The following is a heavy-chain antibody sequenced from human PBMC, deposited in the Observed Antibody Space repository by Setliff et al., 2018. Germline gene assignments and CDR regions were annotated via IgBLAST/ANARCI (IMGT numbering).Heavy chain of an antibody. CDR1: GESFSNNY. CDR2: SNHSGNT. V-gene: IGHV4-34*01. D-gene: IGHD4-4*01. J-gene: IGHJ6*03. CDR3: AREGPESDSSGYMDV. Sequence: SETLSLTCSVYGESFSNNYWSWIRQPPGKGLEWIGESNHSGNTTNHPSLKNRLTMSVDTSKNQFSLKLTSVTAADTAVYYCAREGPESDSSGYMDVWGQGTTVTVSS.